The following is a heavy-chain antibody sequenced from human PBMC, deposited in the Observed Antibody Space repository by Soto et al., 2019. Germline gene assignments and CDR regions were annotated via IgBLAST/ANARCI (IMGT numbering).Heavy chain of an antibody. Sequence: SETLSLTCIVSGGSITRGGYYWSWIRQHPGKGLEWIGEIYHSGITNYNPSLRSRVSMSVDKSNNEFSLSLTSVTAADTAVYYCATLPPRIVVVFTEMPTWGQGILVTVSS. J-gene: IGHJ5*02. CDR3: ATLPPRIVVVFTEMPT. CDR1: GGSITRGGYY. D-gene: IGHD2-21*01. V-gene: IGHV4-31*09. CDR2: IYHSGIT.